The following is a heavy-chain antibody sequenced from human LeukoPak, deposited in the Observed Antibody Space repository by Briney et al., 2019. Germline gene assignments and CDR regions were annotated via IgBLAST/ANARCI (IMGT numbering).Heavy chain of an antibody. J-gene: IGHJ4*02. D-gene: IGHD3-10*01. CDR3: ARLPPPTWFGDGFDY. V-gene: IGHV3-20*04. Sequence: GGSLRLSCAASGFTFDDYAMRWIRQAPGKGLEWVSGINWNGGNTGYADSVKGRFTISRDNTKNLLYLQMNSLRADDTAIYYCARLPPPTWFGDGFDYWGQGTLVNVSS. CDR1: GFTFDDYA. CDR2: INWNGGNT.